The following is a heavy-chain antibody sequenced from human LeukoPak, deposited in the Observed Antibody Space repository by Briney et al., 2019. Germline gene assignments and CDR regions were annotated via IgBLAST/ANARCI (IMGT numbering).Heavy chain of an antibody. V-gene: IGHV1-2*06. J-gene: IGHJ4*02. CDR2: INPFTGFA. D-gene: IGHD6-13*01. Sequence: ASVKVSCKASGYNFVDDYMHWVRQAPGQGLEWMGRINPFTGFANYAPKFQGRVTVTRDTSISTAYLEVRRLRFDDTAVYYCVPTPEAYTSNWNVWGQGTLVTVSS. CDR3: VPTPEAYTSNWNV. CDR1: GYNFVDDY.